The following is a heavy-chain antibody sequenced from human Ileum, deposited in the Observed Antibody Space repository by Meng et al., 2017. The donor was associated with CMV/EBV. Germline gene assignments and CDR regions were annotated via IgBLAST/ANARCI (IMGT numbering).Heavy chain of an antibody. CDR3: ARVASILTYYSGSGSLQYYFDY. Sequence: SETLSLTCTVSGGSVISGSYYWSWIRQPPGKGLEWIGYMFYSGSTNYNPSLKSRVTMSVDTSKNQFSLKLSSVTAADTAVYYCARVASILTYYSGSGSLQYYFDYWGQGTLVTVS. J-gene: IGHJ4*02. CDR1: GGSVISGSYY. D-gene: IGHD3-10*01. V-gene: IGHV4-61*01. CDR2: MFYSGST.